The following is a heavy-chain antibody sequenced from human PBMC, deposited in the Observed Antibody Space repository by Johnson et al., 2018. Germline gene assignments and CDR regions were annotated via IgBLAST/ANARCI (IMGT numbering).Heavy chain of an antibody. CDR2: IHYSGST. V-gene: IGHV4-59*01. J-gene: IGHJ6*02. D-gene: IGHD5-24*01. CDR3: AREGVGMAGLYYHYYGMDV. Sequence: QVRLQESGPGLVKPSETLSLTCIVSGGSISSYYWRWIRQPPGKGLEWSGFIHYSGSTNYNPSLQRRVTLSVDTSNNPFSRNLNSVSAADPAVYYCAREGVGMAGLYYHYYGMDVWGQGTTVTVS. CDR1: GGSISSYY.